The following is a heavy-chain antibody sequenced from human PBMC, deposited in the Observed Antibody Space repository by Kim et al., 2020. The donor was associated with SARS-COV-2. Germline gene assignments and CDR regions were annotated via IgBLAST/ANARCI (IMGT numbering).Heavy chain of an antibody. V-gene: IGHV4-31*03. Sequence: SETLSLTCTVSGGSISSGGYYWSWIRQHPGKGLEWIGYIYYSGSTYYNPSLKSRVTISVDTSKNQFSLKLSSVTAADTAVYYCARDYCSGGSCYSGTFDYWGQGTLVTVSS. CDR1: GGSISSGGYY. CDR2: IYYSGST. CDR3: ARDYCSGGSCYSGTFDY. D-gene: IGHD2-15*01. J-gene: IGHJ4*02.